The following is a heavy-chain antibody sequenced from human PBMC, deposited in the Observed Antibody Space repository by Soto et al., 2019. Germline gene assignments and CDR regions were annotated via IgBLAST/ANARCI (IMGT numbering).Heavy chain of an antibody. CDR1: GFPFSSNS. Sequence: GGSLRLSCAASGFPFSSNSMNWVRQAPGKGLEWVSYISSSSHNIYYADSVKGRFTISRDNAKNSLYLQMNSLRVEDTALYYCAKGRSYYYYYGVDVWGQGTTVTVSS. J-gene: IGHJ6*02. CDR2: ISSSSHNI. CDR3: AKGRSYYYYYGVDV. V-gene: IGHV3-48*01.